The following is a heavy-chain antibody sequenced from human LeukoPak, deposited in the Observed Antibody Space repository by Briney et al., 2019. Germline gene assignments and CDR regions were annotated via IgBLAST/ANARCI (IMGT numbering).Heavy chain of an antibody. CDR1: GFAVSSNY. J-gene: IGHJ4*02. D-gene: IGHD6-6*01. Sequence: PGGSLRLSWAASGFAVSSNYMSWVRQAPGKGLEWVSVIYSGGSTYYADSVKGRFTISRDNSKNTLYLQMNSLRAEDTAVYYCARTIAARGFDYWGQGTLVTVSS. V-gene: IGHV3-66*02. CDR2: IYSGGST. CDR3: ARTIAARGFDY.